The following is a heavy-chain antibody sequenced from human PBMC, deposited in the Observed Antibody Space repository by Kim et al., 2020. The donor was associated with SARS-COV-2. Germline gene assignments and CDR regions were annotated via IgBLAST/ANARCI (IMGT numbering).Heavy chain of an antibody. D-gene: IGHD6-19*01. CDR3: ARGLVSGSNWFDP. Sequence: YHPHLKGRVPRSVDTSKNQFSRRLSSVTAADTAVYYCARGLVSGSNWFDPWGQGTLVTVSS. V-gene: IGHV4-4*07. J-gene: IGHJ5*02.